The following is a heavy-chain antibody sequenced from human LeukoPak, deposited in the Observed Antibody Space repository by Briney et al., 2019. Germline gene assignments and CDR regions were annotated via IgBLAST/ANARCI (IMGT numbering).Heavy chain of an antibody. CDR1: GFTFSSYA. D-gene: IGHD2/OR15-2a*01. J-gene: IGHJ4*02. CDR3: GKGGKYYHFDY. V-gene: IGHV3-23*01. CDR2: ISGTGGTT. Sequence: GGSLRLSCAASGFTFSSYAMSWVRPAPGKGMEWVSGISGTGGTTYYADSVKGRFTISRDNSKNTLYLQMNSLSAGDTAIYYCGKGGKYYHFDYWGQGTLVTVSS.